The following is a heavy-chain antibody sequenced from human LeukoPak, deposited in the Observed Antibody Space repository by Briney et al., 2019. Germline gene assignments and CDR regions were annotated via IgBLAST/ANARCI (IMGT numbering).Heavy chain of an antibody. D-gene: IGHD1-26*01. CDR1: GGSISSYY. J-gene: IGHJ4*02. CDR2: IYYSGST. CDR3: TRRGVGATMVDY. Sequence: SETLSLTCTVSGGSISSYYWSWIRQPPGKGLEWIGYIYYSGSTNYNPSLKSRVTISVDTSKNQFSLKLSSVTAADTAVYYCTRRGVGATMVDYWGQGTLVTVSS. V-gene: IGHV4-59*08.